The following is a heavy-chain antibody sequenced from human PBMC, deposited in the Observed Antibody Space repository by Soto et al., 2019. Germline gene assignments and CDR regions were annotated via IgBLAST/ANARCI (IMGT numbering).Heavy chain of an antibody. CDR2: ISYDGSNK. J-gene: IGHJ4*02. V-gene: IGHV3-30-3*01. Sequence: GGSLRLSCAASGFTFSSYAMHWVRQAPGKGLEWVAVISYDGSNKYYADSVKGRFTISRDNSKNTLYLQMNSLRAEDTAVFYFARDDLITIGPGVVDYWGQGTLVTVS. CDR3: ARDDLITIGPGVVDY. D-gene: IGHD3-10*01. CDR1: GFTFSSYA.